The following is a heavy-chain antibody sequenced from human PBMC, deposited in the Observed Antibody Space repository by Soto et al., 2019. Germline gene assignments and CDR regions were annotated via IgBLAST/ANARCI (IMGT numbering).Heavy chain of an antibody. D-gene: IGHD6-13*01. V-gene: IGHV4-31*03. CDR3: ARTSGYSSSWYVGTPWYFDL. Sequence: QVQLQESGPGLVKPSQTLSLTCTVSGGSISSGGYYWSWIRQHPGKGLEWIGYIYYSGSTYYDPSLKRRVTLSVDTSKNQFSLKLSSVTAADTAVYYCARTSGYSSSWYVGTPWYFDLWGRGTLVTVSS. CDR1: GGSISSGGYY. J-gene: IGHJ2*01. CDR2: IYYSGST.